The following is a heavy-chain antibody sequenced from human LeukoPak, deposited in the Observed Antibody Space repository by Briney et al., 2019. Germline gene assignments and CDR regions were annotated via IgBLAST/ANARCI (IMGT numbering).Heavy chain of an antibody. CDR2: ISGSGGST. J-gene: IGHJ4*02. D-gene: IGHD6-13*01. Sequence: GGSLRLSCAASGFTFSSYAMSWVRQAPGKGLEWVSAISGSGGSTYYAGSVKGRFTISRDNSKNTLYLQMNSLRAEDTAVYYCAKDRIAAAGIGIDYWGQGTLVTVSS. CDR3: AKDRIAAAGIGIDY. CDR1: GFTFSSYA. V-gene: IGHV3-23*01.